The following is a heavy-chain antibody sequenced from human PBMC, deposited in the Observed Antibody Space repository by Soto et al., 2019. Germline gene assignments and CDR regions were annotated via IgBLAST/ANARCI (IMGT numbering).Heavy chain of an antibody. CDR3: ARGAYGDYFSLGYFDY. CDR2: MIPILGIA. Sequence: QVQLVQSGAEVKKPGSSVKVSCKASGGTFSSYTISWVRQAPGQGLEWMGRMIPILGIANYAQKFQGRVTSTADKSTSTAYMELGSLRSEDAAVYYCARGAYGDYFSLGYFDYWGQGTLVTVSS. J-gene: IGHJ4*02. CDR1: GGTFSSYT. D-gene: IGHD4-17*01. V-gene: IGHV1-69*02.